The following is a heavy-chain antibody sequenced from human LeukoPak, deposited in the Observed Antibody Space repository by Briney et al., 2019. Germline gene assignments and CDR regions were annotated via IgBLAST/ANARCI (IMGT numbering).Heavy chain of an antibody. CDR3: ATDLTTGNPRGDY. Sequence: GASVKVSCKVSGYTLTELSMHWVRQAPAKGLDWLGGFDPEDGETIYAQKFQGRVTMTEDTSTDTAYMELSSLRSEDTAVYYCATDLTTGNPRGDYWGPGTLVTVSS. CDR2: FDPEDGET. J-gene: IGHJ4*02. D-gene: IGHD1-1*01. V-gene: IGHV1-24*01. CDR1: GYTLTELS.